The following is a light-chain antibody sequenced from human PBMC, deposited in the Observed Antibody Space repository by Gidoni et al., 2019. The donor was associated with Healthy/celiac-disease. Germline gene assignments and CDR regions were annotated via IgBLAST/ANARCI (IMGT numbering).Light chain of an antibody. Sequence: EIVMTQSPSSLSVSPGETATLSCRASQYVASNLAWYQQKPGQAPRLLIYHASIRATDIPARFSGGGSGTEFTLTISSLQSEDFALYFCQQYNAWPPTWPFGQGTKVEIK. J-gene: IGKJ1*01. CDR3: QQYNAWPPTWP. CDR1: QYVASN. V-gene: IGKV3-15*01. CDR2: HAS.